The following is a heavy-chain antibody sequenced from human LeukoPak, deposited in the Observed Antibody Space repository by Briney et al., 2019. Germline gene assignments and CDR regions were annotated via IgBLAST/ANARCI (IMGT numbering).Heavy chain of an antibody. CDR2: INQDGGER. CDR3: ARVRSAGCPDY. J-gene: IGHJ4*02. Sequence: GGALRLSCAGSGFIPSSYWMSWVRHSPDKGLEWVASINQDGGERYYVDSVRGRFTVSRDNAKNSVFLQMSSLRAGDTAVYYCARVRSAGCPDYWGQGTLVTVSS. V-gene: IGHV3-7*01. D-gene: IGHD2-2*01. CDR1: GFIPSSYW.